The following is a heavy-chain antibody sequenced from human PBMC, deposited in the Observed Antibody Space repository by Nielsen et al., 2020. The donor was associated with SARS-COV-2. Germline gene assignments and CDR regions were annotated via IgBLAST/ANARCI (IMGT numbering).Heavy chain of an antibody. CDR2: ISAYNGNT. V-gene: IGHV1-18*01. Sequence: WVRQAPGQGLEWMGWISAYNGNTNYAQKLQGRVTMTTDTSTSTAYMELRSLRSDDTAVYYCARGGNYDYVWGSYRYYGMDVWGQGTTVTVSS. CDR3: ARGGNYDYVWGSYRYYGMDV. J-gene: IGHJ6*02. D-gene: IGHD3-16*02.